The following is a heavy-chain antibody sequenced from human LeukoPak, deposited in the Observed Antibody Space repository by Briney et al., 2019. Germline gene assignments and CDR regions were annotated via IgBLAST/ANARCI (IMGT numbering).Heavy chain of an antibody. CDR2: IIPIFGTA. CDR1: GGTFSSYA. D-gene: IGHD3-22*01. CDR3: ARGHYDSSGYYPSGDYGMDV. J-gene: IGHJ6*02. V-gene: IGHV1-69*13. Sequence: SVKVSCKASGGTFSSYAISWVRQAPGQGLEWMGGIIPIFGTANYAQKFQGRVTITADGSTSTAYMELSSLRSEDTAVYYCARGHYDSSGYYPSGDYGMDVWGQGTTVTVSS.